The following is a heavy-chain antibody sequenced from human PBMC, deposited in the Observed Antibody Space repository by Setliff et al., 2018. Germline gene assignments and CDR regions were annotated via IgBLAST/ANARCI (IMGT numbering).Heavy chain of an antibody. V-gene: IGHV3-23*01. CDR1: GFIFDIYW. CDR2: INRGGST. Sequence: PGGSLRLSCATSGFIFDIYWMNWVRQAPGKGLEWVANINRGGSTYYADSVKGRFTISRDNSKNTLYLQMNSLRAEDTAVYYCAKDFGGTARNWFDPWGQGTLVT. D-gene: IGHD3-10*01. J-gene: IGHJ5*02. CDR3: AKDFGGTARNWFDP.